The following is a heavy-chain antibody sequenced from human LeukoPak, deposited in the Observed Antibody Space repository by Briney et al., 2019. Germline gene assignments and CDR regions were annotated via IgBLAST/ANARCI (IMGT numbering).Heavy chain of an antibody. CDR1: GGSISGNY. V-gene: IGHV4-59*01. D-gene: IGHD2-21*01. CDR2: IYYTGAT. CDR3: ARLQGDSTAVFDY. Sequence: SETLSLTCTVPGGSISGNYWSWIRQPPGQRLEWVGYIYYTGATNYNPSLKSRVTVSVDTSKNQFSLKLRSVTAADTAVYYCARLQGDSTAVFDYWGQGTLVTVSS. J-gene: IGHJ4*02.